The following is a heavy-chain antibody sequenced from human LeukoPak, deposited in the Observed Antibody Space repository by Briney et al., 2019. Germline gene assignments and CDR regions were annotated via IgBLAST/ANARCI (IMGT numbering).Heavy chain of an antibody. V-gene: IGHV3-64*01. D-gene: IGHD5-18*01. Sequence: GGSLRLSCAASGFTFSSYAMHRVRQAPGKGLEYVSAISSNGGSTYYANSVKGRFTISRDNSKNTLYLQMGSLRAEDMAVYYCARAIVQLWYYDYWGQGTLVTVSS. J-gene: IGHJ4*02. CDR2: ISSNGGST. CDR3: ARAIVQLWYYDY. CDR1: GFTFSSYA.